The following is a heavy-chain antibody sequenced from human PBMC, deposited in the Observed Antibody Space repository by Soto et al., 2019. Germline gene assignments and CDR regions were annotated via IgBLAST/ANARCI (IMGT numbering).Heavy chain of an antibody. J-gene: IGHJ6*02. V-gene: IGHV3-21*01. D-gene: IGHD2-8*01. Sequence: GGSLRLSCEASGFTFNDYSMDWVRQAPEKGLEWVSSISSSGTYIYYADSVKGRFAISRDNANNVMYLQMDTLRAEDTAVYYCVRAVYVFDVHYYVMALWGQGTTVTVS. CDR3: VRAVYVFDVHYYVMAL. CDR2: ISSSGTYI. CDR1: GFTFNDYS.